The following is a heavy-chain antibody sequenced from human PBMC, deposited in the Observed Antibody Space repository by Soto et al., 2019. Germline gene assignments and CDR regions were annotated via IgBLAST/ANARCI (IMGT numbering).Heavy chain of an antibody. D-gene: IGHD1-26*01. J-gene: IGHJ4*02. V-gene: IGHV4-30-4*01. CDR2: IYYSGST. CDR1: GGSISSGDYY. CDR3: ARAEGVVGLTTVDY. Sequence: QVQLQESGPGLVKPSQTLSLTCTVSGGSISSGDYYWSWIRQPPGKGLEWIGYIYYSGSTYYNPSLKSRVTXXVXTXXNQFSLKLSSVTAADTAVYYCARAEGVVGLTTVDYWGQGTLVTVSS.